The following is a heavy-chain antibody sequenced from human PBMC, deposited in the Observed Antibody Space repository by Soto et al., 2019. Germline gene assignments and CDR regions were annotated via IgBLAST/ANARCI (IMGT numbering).Heavy chain of an antibody. CDR1: GYTLTELS. Sequence: VASVKVSCKVSGYTLTELSMHWVRQAPGKGLEWMGGFDPEDGETIYAQKFQGRVTMTEDTSTDTAYMELSSLRSEDTAVYYCATPYGYSSSSGYMDVWGKGTTVTVSS. D-gene: IGHD6-6*01. CDR3: ATPYGYSSSSGYMDV. J-gene: IGHJ6*03. CDR2: FDPEDGET. V-gene: IGHV1-24*01.